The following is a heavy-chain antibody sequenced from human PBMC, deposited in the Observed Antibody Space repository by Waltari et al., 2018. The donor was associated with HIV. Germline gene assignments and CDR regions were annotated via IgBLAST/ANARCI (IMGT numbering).Heavy chain of an antibody. CDR3: ARGPPDGDFPSYFDY. D-gene: IGHD4-17*01. V-gene: IGHV4-34*01. CDR1: GGSFRGYY. CDR2: INHSGST. J-gene: IGHJ4*02. Sequence: QVQLQQWGAGPLKPSETLSLTCAVYGGSFRGYYWSWIRQPPGKGLEWIGEINHSGSTNYNPSLKSRVTISVDTSKNQFSLKLSSVTAADTAVYYCARGPPDGDFPSYFDYWGQGTLVTVSS.